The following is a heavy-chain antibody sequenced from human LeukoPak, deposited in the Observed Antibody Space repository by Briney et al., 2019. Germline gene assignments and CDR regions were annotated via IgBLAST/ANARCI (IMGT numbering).Heavy chain of an antibody. CDR3: ARDEYSSSYMDV. CDR1: GFTFSNYW. V-gene: IGHV3-74*01. J-gene: IGHJ6*03. D-gene: IGHD6-6*01. CDR2: IKSDGSST. Sequence: GGSLRLSCAASGFTFSNYWMYWVRQAPGKGLVWVSRIKSDGSSTNYADSVKGRFTISRDNAKNTLYLQMNSLRAEDTGVYYCARDEYSSSYMDVWGKGTTVTVSS.